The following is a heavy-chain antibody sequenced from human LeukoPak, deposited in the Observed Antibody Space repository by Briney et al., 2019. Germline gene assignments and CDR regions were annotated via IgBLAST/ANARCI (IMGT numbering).Heavy chain of an antibody. CDR1: GGSISGFY. D-gene: IGHD3-9*01. Sequence: TSETLSLTCTVSGGSISGFYWNWIRRSAEKGLEWIGRIYSSGSTNYNPSLGSRVSMSVDTSKNHFSLRLSSVTAADTAFYFCAKGGSNYFYYGMDVWGQGTTVTVSS. CDR3: AKGGSNYFYYGMDV. J-gene: IGHJ6*02. V-gene: IGHV4-4*07. CDR2: IYSSGST.